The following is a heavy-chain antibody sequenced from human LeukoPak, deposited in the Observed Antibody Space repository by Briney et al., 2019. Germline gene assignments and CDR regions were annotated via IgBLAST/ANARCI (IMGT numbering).Heavy chain of an antibody. Sequence: GGSLRLSCAASGFTLSSYAMSWVRQAPGKGLEWVSAISGSGGSTYYADSVKGRFTISRDNSKNTLYLQMNSLRAEDTAVYYCAKDLAVAGTAFFDYWGQGTLVTVSS. V-gene: IGHV3-23*01. CDR1: GFTLSSYA. CDR3: AKDLAVAGTAFFDY. J-gene: IGHJ4*02. CDR2: ISGSGGST. D-gene: IGHD6-19*01.